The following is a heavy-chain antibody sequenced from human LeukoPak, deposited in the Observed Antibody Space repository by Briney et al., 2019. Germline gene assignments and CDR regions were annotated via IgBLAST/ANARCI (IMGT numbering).Heavy chain of an antibody. D-gene: IGHD3-22*01. V-gene: IGHV4-61*02. CDR1: RGSISSDNYY. CDR2: IYTSGST. Sequence: PSETLSLTCTVSRGSISSDNYYWSWIRQPAGKGLEWIGRIYTSGSTNYNPSLKSRVTISVDTSKNQFSLKLSSVTAADTAVYYCARVVRYDSSGYLDYWGQETLVTVSS. J-gene: IGHJ4*02. CDR3: ARVVRYDSSGYLDY.